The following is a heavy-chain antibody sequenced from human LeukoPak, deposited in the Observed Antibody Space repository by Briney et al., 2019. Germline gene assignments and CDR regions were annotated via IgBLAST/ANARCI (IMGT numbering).Heavy chain of an antibody. D-gene: IGHD2-15*01. V-gene: IGHV4-59*08. CDR3: ARHRPKPCEGYCSGQAFDI. CDR1: GGSISSYY. Sequence: SETLSLTCTVPGGSISSYYWSWIRQPPGKGLEWIGYIYYSGSTNYNPSLKSRVTISVDTSKNQFSLKLSSVTAADTAVYYCARHRPKPCEGYCSGQAFDIWGQGTIVTVSS. CDR2: IYYSGST. J-gene: IGHJ3*02.